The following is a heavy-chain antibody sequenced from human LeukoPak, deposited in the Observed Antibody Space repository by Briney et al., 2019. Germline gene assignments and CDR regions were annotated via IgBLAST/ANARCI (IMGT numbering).Heavy chain of an antibody. D-gene: IGHD4-17*01. CDR3: ARRDPTTVTAFDY. CDR2: IYPDDSDT. V-gene: IGHV5-51*01. J-gene: IGHJ4*02. Sequence: GESLKISCRFSGFDFTRDWIGWVRLMPGKGLEWMGIIYPDDSDTRYSPSFQGQVTLSADKSISTAYLQWSSLKASDTAIYYCARRDPTTVTAFDYWGQGTLVTVSS. CDR1: GFDFTRDW.